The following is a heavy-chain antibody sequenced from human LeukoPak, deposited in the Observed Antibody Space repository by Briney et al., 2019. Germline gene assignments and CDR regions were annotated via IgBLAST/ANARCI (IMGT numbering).Heavy chain of an antibody. CDR3: ARGHDYGDYGAFAYYFDY. V-gene: IGHV3-66*01. D-gene: IGHD4-17*01. CDR1: GFVVSSNY. Sequence: GGSLRLSCAASGFVVSSNYMSWVRQAPGKGLEWVSVIYSGGNTFYPDSVKGRFTISRDSSKNMVYLQMTSLRAEDTAVYYCARGHDYGDYGAFAYYFDYWGQGTLGTVSS. J-gene: IGHJ4*02. CDR2: IYSGGNT.